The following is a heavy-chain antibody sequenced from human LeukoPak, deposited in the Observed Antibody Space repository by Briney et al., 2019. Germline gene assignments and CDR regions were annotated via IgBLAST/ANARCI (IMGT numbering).Heavy chain of an antibody. V-gene: IGHV4-59*01. D-gene: IGHD6-13*01. J-gene: IGHJ6*03. CDR1: GGSISSYY. CDR3: ARGGSSSFTFYYYYMDV. Sequence: PSETLSLTCTVSGGSISSYYWSWIRQPPGKGLEWIGYIYYSGSTNYNPSLKSRVTISVDTSKNQFSLKLSSVTAADTAVYYCARGGSSSFTFYYYYMDVWGKGTTVTVSS. CDR2: IYYSGST.